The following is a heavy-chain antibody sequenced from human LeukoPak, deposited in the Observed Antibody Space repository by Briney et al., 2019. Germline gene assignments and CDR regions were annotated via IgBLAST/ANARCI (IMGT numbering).Heavy chain of an antibody. CDR3: AKYDILTGHTVAAFDY. V-gene: IGHV4-39*01. Sequence: SETLSLTCTVSGGSISSSSYYWGWIRQPPGKGLEWIGSIYYSGSTYYNPSLKSRVTISVDTSKNQFSLKLSSVTAADTAVYYCAKYDILTGHTVAAFDYWGQGTLVTVSS. CDR1: GGSISSSSYY. D-gene: IGHD3-9*01. CDR2: IYYSGST. J-gene: IGHJ4*02.